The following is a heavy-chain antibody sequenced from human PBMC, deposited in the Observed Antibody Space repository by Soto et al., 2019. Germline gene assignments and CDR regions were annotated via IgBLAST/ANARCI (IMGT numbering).Heavy chain of an antibody. D-gene: IGHD6-19*01. CDR1: GFTLSSYG. J-gene: IGHJ6*02. V-gene: IGHV3-30*18. CDR3: VKDGSSGWPYFDDMDV. Sequence: GGSLRLSCAASGFTLSSYGMHWVRQAPGKGLEWVAVILYDGSKKYYADSVKGRFTISRDNSKNTLYLHMSSLRAEDTALYFCVKDGSSGWPYFDDMDVWGQGTTVTVSS. CDR2: ILYDGSKK.